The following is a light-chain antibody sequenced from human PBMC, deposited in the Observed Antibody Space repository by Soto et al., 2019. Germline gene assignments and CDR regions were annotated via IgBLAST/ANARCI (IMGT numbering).Light chain of an antibody. J-gene: IGLJ2*01. CDR3: GSFGASKV. CDR2: EVS. V-gene: IGLV2-8*01. Sequence: QSALTQPPSASGSPGQSVTVSCTGSSSDVGAYNYVSWYQQHPGKAPKLMIYEVSKRPSGVPDRFSGSKSGNTASLTVSGLQAEDEADYYCGSFGASKVFGGGTKVTVL. CDR1: SSDVGAYNY.